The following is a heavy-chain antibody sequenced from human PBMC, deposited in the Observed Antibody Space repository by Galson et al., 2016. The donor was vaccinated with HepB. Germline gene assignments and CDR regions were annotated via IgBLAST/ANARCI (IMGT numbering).Heavy chain of an antibody. CDR2: VSGYNGKT. CDR3: ARQYSSSSKFDP. CDR1: GYTFSSYD. D-gene: IGHD6-6*01. Sequence: SVKVSCKAYGYTFSSYDISWVRQAPGQELEWVGWVSGYNGKTRYAQNFQDRVTVTADTSTNTAYMELRSLRSDDTAMFYCARQYSSSSKFDPWGQGTLVSVSS. J-gene: IGHJ5*02. V-gene: IGHV1-18*01.